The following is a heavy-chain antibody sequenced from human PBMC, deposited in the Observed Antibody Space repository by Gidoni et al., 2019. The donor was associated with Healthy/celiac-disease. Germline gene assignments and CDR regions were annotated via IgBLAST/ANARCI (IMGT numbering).Heavy chain of an antibody. CDR2: IYYSGST. Sequence: QLQLQESGPGLVKPSETLSLTCTVSGGSISSSSYYWGWIRQPPGTGLEWIGSIYYSGSTYYNPSLKSRVTISVDTSKNQFSLKLSSVTAADTAVYYCASRKKGQLAPYYFDYWGQGTLVTVSS. V-gene: IGHV4-39*01. D-gene: IGHD6-6*01. CDR1: GGSISSSSYY. CDR3: ASRKKGQLAPYYFDY. J-gene: IGHJ4*02.